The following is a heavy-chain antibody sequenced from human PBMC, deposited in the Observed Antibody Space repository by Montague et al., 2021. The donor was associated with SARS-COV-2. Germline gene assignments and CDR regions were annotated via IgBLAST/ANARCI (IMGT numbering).Heavy chain of an antibody. CDR1: GGSVRSSDYY. CDR3: ARQPMKIDYYDYFDF. J-gene: IGHJ4*02. Sequence: SETLSLTCAVSGGSVRSSDYYWSWIRQPPGKGLEWIGNMHYSGSTYYNPSLKSRVTISVDTSKNQFSLNLTSVTAADAAVFFCARQPMKIDYYDYFDFWGQGSLVTVSS. D-gene: IGHD3-22*01. CDR2: MHYSGST. V-gene: IGHV4-39*01.